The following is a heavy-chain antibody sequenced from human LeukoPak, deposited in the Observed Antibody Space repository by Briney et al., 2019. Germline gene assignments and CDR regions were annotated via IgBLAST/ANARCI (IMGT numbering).Heavy chain of an antibody. CDR3: ARDRGSYGPFPDY. CDR1: GYSENFYG. V-gene: IGHV1-18*01. Sequence: GASVKVSCKTSGYSENFYGITWVRQVAGQGLEWMGWISAQHGQTEYAPNSQDRVTMTTDTYTNAAYMELRSLRSDDTAVYYCARDRGSYGPFPDYWGQGTLVTVSS. D-gene: IGHD5-18*01. J-gene: IGHJ4*02. CDR2: ISAQHGQT.